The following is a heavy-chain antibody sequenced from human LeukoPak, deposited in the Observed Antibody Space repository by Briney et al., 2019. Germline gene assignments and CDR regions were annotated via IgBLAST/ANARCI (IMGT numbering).Heavy chain of an antibody. D-gene: IGHD6-6*01. CDR3: ARSIAALEYYFDY. J-gene: IGHJ4*02. Sequence: PSETLSLTCTVSGGSISSGGYYWSWIRQPPGKGLEWIGYIYHSGSTYYNPSLKSRVTISVDRSKNQFSLKLSSVTAADTAVYYCARSIAALEYYFDYWGQGTLVTVSS. V-gene: IGHV4-30-2*01. CDR2: IYHSGST. CDR1: GGSISSGGYY.